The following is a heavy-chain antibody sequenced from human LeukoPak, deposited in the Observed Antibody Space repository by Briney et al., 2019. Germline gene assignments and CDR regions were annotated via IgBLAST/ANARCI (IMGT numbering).Heavy chain of an antibody. CDR2: IYFSRAT. V-gene: IGHV4-59*08. D-gene: IGHD6-13*01. CDR1: GGYISTYY. Sequence: SETLSLTCTVSGGYISTYYWSWIRQPLGKGLEWIGYIYFSRATMYNPSLKSRVTISGDTSKNQFSLKVSSVTAADTAVYYCARHDDIALFRNGMDVWGQGTTVTVSS. J-gene: IGHJ6*02. CDR3: ARHDDIALFRNGMDV.